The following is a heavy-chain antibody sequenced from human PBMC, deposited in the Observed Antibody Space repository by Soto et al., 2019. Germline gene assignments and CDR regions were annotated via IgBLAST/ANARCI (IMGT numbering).Heavy chain of an antibody. J-gene: IGHJ3*02. Sequence: EVQLLESGGGLVQPGGSLRLSCAASGFTFSSYAMSWVRQAPGKGLEWVSAISGSGGSTYYANSVKGRFTISRDNSKNTLYLQMSSLRGEDTAVYYCAKTRVVMTTNYSFDSWGQGTMVTVSS. V-gene: IGHV3-23*01. CDR3: AKTRVVMTTNYSFDS. D-gene: IGHD3-22*01. CDR1: GFTFSSYA. CDR2: ISGSGGST.